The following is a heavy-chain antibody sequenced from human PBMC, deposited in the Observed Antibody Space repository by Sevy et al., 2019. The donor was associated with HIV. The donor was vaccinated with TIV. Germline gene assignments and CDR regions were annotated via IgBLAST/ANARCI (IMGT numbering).Heavy chain of an antibody. CDR1: GFTFSSIA. CDR3: ARPTPRIAPCSAAFFDY. Sequence: GGSLRLSCAASGFTFSSIAMSWVRHIPGKGLEWVSTINGRGGSAYYADSVKGRFTLSRDNSNNTVFLQMNRLRDEDRAVYYCARPTPRIAPCSAAFFDYWGQGTLVTVSS. CDR2: INGRGGSA. D-gene: IGHD2-15*01. V-gene: IGHV3-23*01. J-gene: IGHJ4*02.